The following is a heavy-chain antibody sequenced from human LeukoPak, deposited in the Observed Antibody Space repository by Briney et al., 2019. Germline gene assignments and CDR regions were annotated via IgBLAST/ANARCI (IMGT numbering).Heavy chain of an antibody. V-gene: IGHV4-59*01. J-gene: IGHJ3*02. D-gene: IGHD6-19*01. CDR1: GGSIANYF. CDR2: IYSDGST. CDR3: ARASDSSGSYSGGHI. Sequence: NPSETLSLTCTVSGGSIANYFWSWIRQSPGKGLEWIGYIYSDGSTKYKSSLKSRVTISVDTSKNQFSLKLSSLTAADTAVYYCARASDSSGSYSGGHIWGQGTMVTVSS.